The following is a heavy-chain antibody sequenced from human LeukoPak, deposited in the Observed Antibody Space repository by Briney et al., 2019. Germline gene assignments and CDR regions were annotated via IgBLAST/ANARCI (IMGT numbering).Heavy chain of an antibody. CDR3: ASGWNCSGGSCYSGDY. J-gene: IGHJ4*02. D-gene: IGHD2-15*01. CDR2: IIPIFGTA. V-gene: IGHV1-69*06. CDR1: GGTFSSYA. Sequence: SVKVSCKASGGTFSSYAISWVQQAPGQGLEWMGGIIPIFGTANYAQKFQGRVTITADKSTSTAYMELSSLRSEDTAVYYCASGWNCSGGSCYSGDYWGQGTLVTVSS.